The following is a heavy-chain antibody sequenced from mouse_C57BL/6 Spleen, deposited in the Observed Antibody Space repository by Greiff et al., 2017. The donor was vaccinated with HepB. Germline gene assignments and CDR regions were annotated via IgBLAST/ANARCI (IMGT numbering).Heavy chain of an antibody. CDR1: GYTFTSYW. CDR2: INPSNGGT. CDR3: ARGDYDYDCWDFDV. J-gene: IGHJ1*03. D-gene: IGHD2-4*01. Sequence: QVQLQQPGTELVKPGASVKLSCKASGYTFTSYWMHWVKQRPGQGLEWIGNINPSNGGTNYNEKFKSKATLTVDKASSTAYMQLSSLTSEDSAVYYCARGDYDYDCWDFDVWGTGTTVTVSS. V-gene: IGHV1-53*01.